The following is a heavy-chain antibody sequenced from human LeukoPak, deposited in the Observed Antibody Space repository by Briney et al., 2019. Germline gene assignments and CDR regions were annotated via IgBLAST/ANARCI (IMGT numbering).Heavy chain of an antibody. J-gene: IGHJ4*02. CDR3: ARDRGTWNDDGFDY. CDR2: IYISGST. CDR1: GGSISRNSYY. D-gene: IGHD1-1*01. Sequence: SETLSLTCSVSGGSISRNSYYWGWIRQPAGKGLEWIGRIYISGSTNYNPSLKSRVTMSVDTSKNQFSLKLSSVTAADTAVYYCARDRGTWNDDGFDYWGQGTLVTVSS. V-gene: IGHV4-61*02.